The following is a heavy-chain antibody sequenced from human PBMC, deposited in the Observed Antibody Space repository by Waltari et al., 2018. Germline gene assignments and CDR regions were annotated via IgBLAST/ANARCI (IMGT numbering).Heavy chain of an antibody. D-gene: IGHD3-10*01. J-gene: IGHJ4*02. CDR1: GFTFSSYA. CDR2: LSGSGGRT. CDR3: AKDTDRITMVRGVMVY. V-gene: IGHV3-23*01. Sequence: EVQLLESGGGLVQPGGSLRLSCAASGFTFSSYAMSWVRQAPGKGLEWVSALSGSGGRTYYADSLKGRLTISRDNAKNTLYLQMNSLRAEDTAVYYCAKDTDRITMVRGVMVYWGQGTLVTVSS.